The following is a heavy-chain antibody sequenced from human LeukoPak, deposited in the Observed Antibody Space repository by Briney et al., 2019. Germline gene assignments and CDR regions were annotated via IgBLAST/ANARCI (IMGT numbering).Heavy chain of an antibody. CDR2: ISTSGDNT. J-gene: IGHJ4*02. V-gene: IGHV3-23*01. CDR1: GFTFSSYA. CDR3: TRAHGRITRDAYLDY. D-gene: IGHD3-10*01. Sequence: TGGSLRLSCAASGFTFSSYAMTWVRQAPGKGLEWVSAISTSGDNTYYADSVRGRFTISRDNSKNTLYLQMNSLRAEDTAVYYCTRAHGRITRDAYLDYWGQGTLVTVSS.